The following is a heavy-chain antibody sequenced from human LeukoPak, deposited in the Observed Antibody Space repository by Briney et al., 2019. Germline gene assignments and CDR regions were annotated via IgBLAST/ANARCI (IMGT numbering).Heavy chain of an antibody. D-gene: IGHD5-24*01. CDR2: ISSSSSYI. V-gene: IGHV3-21*01. Sequence: GGSLRLSCAASGFTFSSYSMNWVRQAPGKGLEWVSSISSSSSYIYYADSVKGRFTISRDNAKNSLYLQMNSLRAEDTAVYYCARDTAEMATTFYFDYWGQGTLVTVSS. J-gene: IGHJ4*02. CDR1: GFTFSSYS. CDR3: ARDTAEMATTFYFDY.